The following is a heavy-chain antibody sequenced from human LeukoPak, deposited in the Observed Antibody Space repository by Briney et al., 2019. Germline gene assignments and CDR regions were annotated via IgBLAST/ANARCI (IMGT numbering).Heavy chain of an antibody. J-gene: IGHJ6*02. CDR1: GYTFTSYD. Sequence: ASVKVSCKASGYTFTSYDINWVRQATGQGLEWMGWMNLNSGNTGYAQKFQGRVTMTRNTSISTAYMELSSLRSEDTAVYYCARNLHVSSHYYYYYYGMDVWGQGTTVTVSS. CDR2: MNLNSGNT. V-gene: IGHV1-8*01. CDR3: ARNLHVSSHYYYYYYGMDV.